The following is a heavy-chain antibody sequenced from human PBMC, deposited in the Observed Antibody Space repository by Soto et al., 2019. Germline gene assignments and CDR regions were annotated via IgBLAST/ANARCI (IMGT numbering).Heavy chain of an antibody. D-gene: IGHD6-6*01. V-gene: IGHV1-8*01. CDR1: GYTFTSYD. Sequence: ASVKVSCKASGYTFTSYDINWVRQATGQGLEWMGWMNPNSGNTGYAQKFQGRVTMTRNTSISTAYMELSSLRSEDTAVYYCARDEGSSSGLDYYYMDVWGKGTTVTVSS. CDR2: MNPNSGNT. J-gene: IGHJ6*03. CDR3: ARDEGSSSGLDYYYMDV.